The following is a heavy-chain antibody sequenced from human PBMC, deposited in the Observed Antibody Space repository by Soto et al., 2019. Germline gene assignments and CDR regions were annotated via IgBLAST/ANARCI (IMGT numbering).Heavy chain of an antibody. D-gene: IGHD1-20*01. Sequence: QITLKESGPTLLEPTQTLTLTCSFSGFSLTSSGVGVGWLRQAPGKALECLGIIYWDGDRRYNPSLRQRLTITKDTSKNQVVLTRTYMEPVDTATYYCAHRFPYNSYWDVGWFDPWGQGTLVTVS. V-gene: IGHV2-5*02. CDR2: IYWDGDR. CDR1: GFSLTSSGVG. CDR3: AHRFPYNSYWDVGWFDP. J-gene: IGHJ5*02.